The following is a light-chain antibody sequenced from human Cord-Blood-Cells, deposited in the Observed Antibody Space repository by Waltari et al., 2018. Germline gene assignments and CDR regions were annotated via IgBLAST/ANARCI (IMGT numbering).Light chain of an antibody. CDR1: SGHSSDA. Sequence: QLVLTQSPSASASLGASVKLTCTLSSGHSSDAIAWPQQQPEKGPRYLMKLNSGGSTSKGDGIPDRFSGSSSGAERYLTISSLQSEDEADYYCQTWGTGIRVFGGGTKLTVL. V-gene: IGLV4-69*01. CDR2: LNSGGST. J-gene: IGLJ2*01. CDR3: QTWGTGIRV.